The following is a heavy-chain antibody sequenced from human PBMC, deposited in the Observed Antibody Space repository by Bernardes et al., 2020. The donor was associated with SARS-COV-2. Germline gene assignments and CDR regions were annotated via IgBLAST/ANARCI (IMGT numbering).Heavy chain of an antibody. CDR3: ARMKAGTWWFDP. CDR2: ISAYNGNT. Sequence: ASVKVSCKASGYTFTSYVIIWVRQAPGQGLEWMGWISAYNGNTNYAQKLQGRVTMTTDTSTSTAYMELRSLRSDDTAVYYCARMKAGTWWFDPWGQGTLVTVSS. D-gene: IGHD6-13*01. V-gene: IGHV1-18*01. CDR1: GYTFTSYV. J-gene: IGHJ5*02.